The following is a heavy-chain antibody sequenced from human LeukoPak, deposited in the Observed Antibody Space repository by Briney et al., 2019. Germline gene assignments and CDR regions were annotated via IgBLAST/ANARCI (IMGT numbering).Heavy chain of an antibody. V-gene: IGHV3-23*01. CDR2: ISGSGTST. Sequence: GGSLRLSCAVSGFTFSSYAMSWVRQAPGKGLEWVSAISGSGTSTYYADSVKGRFTISRDNPKNTLYLQMNSLRAEDTAVYYCAKEKATSPAFDYWGREPWSPSPQ. J-gene: IGHJ4*02. CDR3: AKEKATSPAFDY. CDR1: GFTFSSYA.